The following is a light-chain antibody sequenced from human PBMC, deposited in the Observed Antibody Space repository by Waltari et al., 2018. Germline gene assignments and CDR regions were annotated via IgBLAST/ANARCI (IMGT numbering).Light chain of an antibody. Sequence: ETVVTQSPATLSMSPGERATLSCRTSQSIGSSLAWYQQRPGQAPRLLIYRASTRATGIPDRFSGSGSGTEVTLNNSRLESESNSVYFCQQYKKWPPGTFGQRTKVEI. CDR2: RAS. CDR1: QSIGSS. J-gene: IGKJ1*01. V-gene: IGKV3-15*01. CDR3: QQYKKWPPGT.